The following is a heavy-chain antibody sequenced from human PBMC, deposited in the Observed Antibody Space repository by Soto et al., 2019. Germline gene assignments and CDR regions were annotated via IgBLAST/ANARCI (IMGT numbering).Heavy chain of an antibody. CDR1: GYSFTSYW. J-gene: IGHJ3*02. Sequence: PVESLSIWCKGSGYSFTSYWIVWVLQMPGKGLEWMGIIYPGDSDTRYSPSFQGQVTISADKSISTAYLQWSSLKASDTAMYYCARQGYSYGNDAFDIWGQGTMVTVSS. V-gene: IGHV5-51*01. CDR3: ARQGYSYGNDAFDI. CDR2: IYPGDSDT. D-gene: IGHD5-18*01.